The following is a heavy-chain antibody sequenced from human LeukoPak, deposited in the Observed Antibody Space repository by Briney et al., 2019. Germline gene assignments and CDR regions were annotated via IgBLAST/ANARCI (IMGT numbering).Heavy chain of an antibody. CDR2: ISYDGTNK. J-gene: IGHJ4*02. V-gene: IGHV3-30*18. CDR3: AKDDRGNEAPFDY. Sequence: GRSPRLSCAASGFTFSNYDMHWVRQAPGKGLEWVAVISYDGTNKYYADSVKGRFTISRDNSKNTLHLQMNSLRAEDTAVYYCAKDDRGNEAPFDYWGQGTLVTVSS. CDR1: GFTFSNYD.